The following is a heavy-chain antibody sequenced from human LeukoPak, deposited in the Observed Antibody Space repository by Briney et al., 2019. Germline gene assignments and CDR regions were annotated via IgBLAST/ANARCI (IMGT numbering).Heavy chain of an antibody. V-gene: IGHV1-18*01. CDR1: GYTFTSYG. CDR3: ARDQLFYDSSGYPDY. Sequence: GASVKVSCKASGYTFTSYGISWVRQAPGQGLEWMGWISAYNGNTNYAQKLQGRVTMTTDTSTSTAYMELRSLRSDDTAVYYCARDQLFYDSSGYPDYWGQGTLVIVSA. D-gene: IGHD3-22*01. J-gene: IGHJ4*02. CDR2: ISAYNGNT.